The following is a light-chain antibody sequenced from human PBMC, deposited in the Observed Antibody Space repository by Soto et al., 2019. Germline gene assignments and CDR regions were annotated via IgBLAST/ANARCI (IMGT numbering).Light chain of an antibody. V-gene: IGKV3-15*01. CDR1: QSVSSSY. J-gene: IGKJ3*01. CDR2: GAS. CDR3: QQYNNWPRRT. Sequence: EIVLTQSPGTLSLSPGERATLSCRASQSVSSSYLAWYQQKPGQAPRLLIYGASTRATDVPARFSGSGSETEFTLTISSLQSEDFAVYYCQQYNNWPRRTFGPGTKVDIK.